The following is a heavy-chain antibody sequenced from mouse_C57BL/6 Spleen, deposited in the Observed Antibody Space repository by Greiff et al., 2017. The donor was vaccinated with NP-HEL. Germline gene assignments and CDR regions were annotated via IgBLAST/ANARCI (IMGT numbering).Heavy chain of an antibody. CDR3: ASEGFTTVVFDY. D-gene: IGHD1-1*01. J-gene: IGHJ2*01. CDR2: IHPNSGST. Sequence: VQLQQPGAELVKPGASVKLSCKASGYTFTSYWMHWVKQRPGQGLEWIGMIHPNSGSTNYNEKFKSKATLTVDKSSSTAYMQLSSLTSEDSAVYYCASEGFTTVVFDYWGQGTTLTVSS. CDR1: GYTFTSYW. V-gene: IGHV1-64*01.